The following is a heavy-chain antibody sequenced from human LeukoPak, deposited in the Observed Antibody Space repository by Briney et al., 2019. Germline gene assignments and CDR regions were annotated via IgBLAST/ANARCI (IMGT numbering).Heavy chain of an antibody. D-gene: IGHD3-22*01. CDR1: GGTFSSYA. Sequence: SVKVSCKASGGTFSSYAISWVRQAPGQGLEWMGRIIPIFGIANYAQKFQGGVTITADKSTSTAYMELSSLRSEDTAVYYCARSPDYDSSGDVWFDPWGQGTLVTVSS. J-gene: IGHJ5*02. CDR2: IIPIFGIA. CDR3: ARSPDYDSSGDVWFDP. V-gene: IGHV1-69*04.